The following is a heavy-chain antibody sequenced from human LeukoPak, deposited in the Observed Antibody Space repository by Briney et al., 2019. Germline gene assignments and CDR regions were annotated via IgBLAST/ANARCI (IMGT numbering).Heavy chain of an antibody. V-gene: IGHV1-69*05. J-gene: IGHJ6*03. CDR3: ARADNPYYYYYMDV. D-gene: IGHD5-24*01. CDR2: ITPIFGTA. Sequence: ASVKVSCKASGGTFSSYAISWVRQAPGQGLEWMGGITPIFGTANYAQKFQGRVTITTDESTSTAYMELSSLRSEDTAVYYCARADNPYYYYYMDVWGKGTTVTVSS. CDR1: GGTFSSYA.